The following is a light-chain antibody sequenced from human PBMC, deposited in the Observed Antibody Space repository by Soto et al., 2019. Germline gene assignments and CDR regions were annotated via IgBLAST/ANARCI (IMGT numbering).Light chain of an antibody. V-gene: IGKV1-5*03. J-gene: IGKJ1*01. CDR1: QSISSW. Sequence: DIQMTQSPSTLSASVGDRVTITCRASQSISSWLAWYQQKPGKAPKLLLYKASSLETEVPSRFSGSGSGTEFTLTISSLQPDDFATYYCQQYNSYSPWTFGQGTKVEIK. CDR2: KAS. CDR3: QQYNSYSPWT.